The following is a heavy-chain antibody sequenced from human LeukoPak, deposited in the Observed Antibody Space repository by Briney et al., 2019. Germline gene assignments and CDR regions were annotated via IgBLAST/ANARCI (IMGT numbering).Heavy chain of an antibody. Sequence: PEGSLRLSCAASGFTFSSYAMSWVRQAPGKGLEWVSAISGSGGSTYYADSVKGRFTISRDNSKNTLYLQMNSLRAEDTAVYYCATTITMIVVVIPYPFDYWGQGTLVTVSS. CDR1: GFTFSSYA. CDR3: ATTITMIVVVIPYPFDY. J-gene: IGHJ4*02. D-gene: IGHD3-22*01. CDR2: ISGSGGST. V-gene: IGHV3-23*01.